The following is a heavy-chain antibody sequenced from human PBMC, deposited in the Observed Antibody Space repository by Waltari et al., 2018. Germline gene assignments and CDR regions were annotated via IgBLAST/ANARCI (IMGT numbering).Heavy chain of an antibody. D-gene: IGHD6-19*01. V-gene: IGHV3-23*01. J-gene: IGHJ4*02. CDR1: GFSIGSSA. CDR3: AKDHTSSGWPTFDS. CDR2: ITRQATT. Sequence: EVQFLESGGDLVQPGGSLRLSCAASGFSIGSSAISWVRQAPGKGPEWVASITRQATTYYAGSVRGRFAISRDESDNKLYLQMSGLRAEDTAMYYCAKDHTSSGWPTFDSWGQGTQVTVSS.